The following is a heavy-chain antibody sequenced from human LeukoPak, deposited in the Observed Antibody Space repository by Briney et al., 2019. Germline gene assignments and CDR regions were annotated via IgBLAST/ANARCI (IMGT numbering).Heavy chain of an antibody. CDR3: ATETNGRHYDY. CDR2: IGPTGSDR. Sequence: NPGRSLRLSCTASRLTFSTSGVNWVRQAPGKGLEWVASIGPTGSDRYHADSIKGRFTIPRDNANNFLYLQMNSLRAEDTAVYYCATETNGRHYDYWGQGTLLTVSS. J-gene: IGHJ4*02. V-gene: IGHV3-21*06. CDR1: RLTFSTSG. D-gene: IGHD1-14*01.